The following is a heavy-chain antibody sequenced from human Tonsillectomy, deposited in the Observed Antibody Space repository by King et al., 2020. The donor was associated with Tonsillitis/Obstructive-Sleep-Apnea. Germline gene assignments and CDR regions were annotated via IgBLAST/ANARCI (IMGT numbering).Heavy chain of an antibody. V-gene: IGHV4-39*01. Sequence: QLQESGPGLVKPSETLSLTCTVSGGSISSSSYYWGWIRQPPGKWLEWIGSIYYSGSTYYNPSFKIRVTISVETSKNQFSLRLRSVTAADTAVYYCARRNPLKYCSSTSCWFDPWGQGTLVTVSS. CDR1: GGSISSSSYY. CDR3: ARRNPLKYCSSTSCWFDP. CDR2: IYYSGST. J-gene: IGHJ5*02. D-gene: IGHD2-2*01.